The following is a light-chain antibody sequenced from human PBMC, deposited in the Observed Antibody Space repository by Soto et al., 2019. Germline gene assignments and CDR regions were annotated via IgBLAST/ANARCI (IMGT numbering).Light chain of an antibody. V-gene: IGLV2-8*01. Sequence: QSALTQPPSASGSPGQSVTISCTGTSSDVGGYNYVSWYQQHPGKAPKLMIYEVTKRPSGVPDRFSGSKSGTSVSLAIAGLQAEDEGDYYCQSYDNILSAVVFGGGTKVTVL. CDR2: EVT. J-gene: IGLJ2*01. CDR3: QSYDNILSAVV. CDR1: SSDVGGYNY.